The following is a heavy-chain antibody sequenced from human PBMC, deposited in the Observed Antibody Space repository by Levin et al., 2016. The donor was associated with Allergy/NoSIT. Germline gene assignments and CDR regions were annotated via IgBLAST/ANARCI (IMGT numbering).Heavy chain of an antibody. V-gene: IGHV4-38-2*02. Sequence: SETLSLTCDVFGYSMTRGYTWAWIRQPPGKGLEWIGSIHHSGSAYYNPSLKSRVTLSVDTSENQFSLRLSSVTAADTAVYYCAREVYCSGGSCWSDYFDFWGQGTLVTVSS. CDR1: GYSMTRGYT. CDR2: IHHSGSA. D-gene: IGHD2-15*01. CDR3: AREVYCSGGSCWSDYFDF. J-gene: IGHJ4*02.